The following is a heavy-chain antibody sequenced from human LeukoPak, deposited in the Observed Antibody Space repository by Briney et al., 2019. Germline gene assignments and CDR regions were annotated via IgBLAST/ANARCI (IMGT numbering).Heavy chain of an antibody. J-gene: IGHJ4*02. CDR2: INPNSGGT. Sequence: ASVKVSCKASGYTFTSYDINWVRQAPGQGLEWMGWINPNSGGTNYAQKFQGRVTMTRDTSISTAYMELSRLRSDDTAVYYCARWRHYYDSSGYYYSFDYWGQGTLVTVSS. V-gene: IGHV1-2*02. CDR1: GYTFTSYD. CDR3: ARWRHYYDSSGYYYSFDY. D-gene: IGHD3-22*01.